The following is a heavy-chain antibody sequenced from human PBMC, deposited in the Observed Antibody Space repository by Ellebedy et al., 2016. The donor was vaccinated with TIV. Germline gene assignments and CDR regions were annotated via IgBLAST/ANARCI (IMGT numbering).Heavy chain of an antibody. J-gene: IGHJ4*02. Sequence: GESLKISXAASGFTFSSYSMNWVRQAPGKGLEWVAVISYDGSNKYYADSVKGRFTISRDNSKNTLYLQMNSLRAEDTAVYYCARREHLQLVLDYWGQGTLVTVSS. CDR1: GFTFSSYS. D-gene: IGHD6-13*01. V-gene: IGHV3-30*03. CDR2: ISYDGSNK. CDR3: ARREHLQLVLDY.